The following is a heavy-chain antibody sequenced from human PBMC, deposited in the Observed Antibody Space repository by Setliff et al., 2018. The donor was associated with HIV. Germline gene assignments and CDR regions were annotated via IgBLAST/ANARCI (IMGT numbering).Heavy chain of an antibody. CDR1: GESFSGYY. CDR2: INHSGST. J-gene: IGHJ4*02. Sequence: SETLSLTCAVYGESFSGYYWSWIRQSPGEGLEWLGGINHSGSTNHNPSLESRVAISVDTSKNQFSLKLTSVTAADTALYFCARQFGSGFYFDYWGRGTLVTVSS. D-gene: IGHD3-22*01. CDR3: ARQFGSGFYFDY. V-gene: IGHV4-34*01.